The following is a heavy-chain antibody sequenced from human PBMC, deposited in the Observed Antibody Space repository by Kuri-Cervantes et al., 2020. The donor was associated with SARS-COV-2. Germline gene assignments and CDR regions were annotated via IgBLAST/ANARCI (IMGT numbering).Heavy chain of an antibody. Sequence: GESLKISCAASGFTFSSYGMHWVRQAPGKGLEWVALIWYHGRNENYADSVKGRFTISRDNSKNTLYLQMNSLRPEDTAVYYCARVSGDPYYFDYWGQGTLVTVSS. D-gene: IGHD2-21*02. CDR2: IWYHGRNE. CDR3: ARVSGDPYYFDY. CDR1: GFTFSSYG. J-gene: IGHJ4*02. V-gene: IGHV3-33*01.